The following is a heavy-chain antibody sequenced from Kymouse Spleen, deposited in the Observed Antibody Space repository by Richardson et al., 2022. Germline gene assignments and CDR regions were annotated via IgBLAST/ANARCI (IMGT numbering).Heavy chain of an antibody. CDR2: IWYDGSNK. J-gene: IGHJ6*02. D-gene: IGHD2-2*02. CDR1: GFTFSSYG. V-gene: IGHV3-33*01. CDR3: ARGCSSTSCKVYYYYYGMDV. Sequence: QVQLVESGGGVVQPGRSLRLSCAASGFTFSSYGMHWVRQAPGKGLEWVAVIWYDGSNKYYADSVKGRFTISRDNSKNTLYLQMNSLRAEDTAVYYCARGCSSTSCKVYYYYYGMDVWGQGTTVTVSS.